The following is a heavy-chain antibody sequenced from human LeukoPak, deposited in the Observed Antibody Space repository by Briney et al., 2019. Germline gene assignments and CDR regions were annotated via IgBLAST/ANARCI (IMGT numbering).Heavy chain of an antibody. CDR2: INHSGST. Sequence: PSETPSLTCAVYGGSFSGYYWSWIRQPPGKVLEWIGEINHSGSTNYNPSLKSRVTISVDTSKNQFSLKLSSVTAADTAVYYCARGRYYGSGSYRFDPWGQGTLVTVSS. CDR3: ARGRYYGSGSYRFDP. D-gene: IGHD3-10*01. V-gene: IGHV4-34*01. J-gene: IGHJ5*02. CDR1: GGSFSGYY.